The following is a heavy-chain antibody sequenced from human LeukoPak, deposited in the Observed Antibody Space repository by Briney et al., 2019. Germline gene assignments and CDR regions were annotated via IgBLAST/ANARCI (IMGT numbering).Heavy chain of an antibody. J-gene: IGHJ4*02. CDR3: ARERVVRGVPYQFDY. D-gene: IGHD3-10*01. Sequence: ASVKVSCKASGYTFTSYAIHWVRQTPGQRPEWMGWVNAGNGNTKYSQKFQGRVTFTRGTSASTAYMELSSLRSEDTVVYYCARERVVRGVPYQFDYWGQGTLVTVSS. CDR2: VNAGNGNT. CDR1: GYTFTSYA. V-gene: IGHV1-3*01.